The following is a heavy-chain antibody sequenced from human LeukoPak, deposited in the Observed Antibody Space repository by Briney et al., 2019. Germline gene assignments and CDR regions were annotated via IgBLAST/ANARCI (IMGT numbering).Heavy chain of an antibody. D-gene: IGHD2-15*01. V-gene: IGHV3-23*01. CDR3: AKDLSVVAATKGPDY. Sequence: GGSLRLSCAASGFSFSIYAMSWARQAPGKGLEWVSTISAGGDTTYYADSVKGRFTISRDNSKNTLYLQMNSLRAEDTAVYYCAKDLSVVAATKGPDYWGQGTLVTVSS. J-gene: IGHJ4*02. CDR1: GFSFSIYA. CDR2: ISAGGDTT.